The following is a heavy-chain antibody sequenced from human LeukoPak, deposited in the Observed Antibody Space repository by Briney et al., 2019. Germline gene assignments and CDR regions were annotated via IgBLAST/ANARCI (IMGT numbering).Heavy chain of an antibody. V-gene: IGHV1/OR15-2*02. CDR2: INMYNGST. CDR3: ARVVGNYVWGSYRPEGCFDS. D-gene: IGHD3-16*02. CDR1: GYTFTDYY. J-gene: IGHJ4*02. Sequence: ASVKVSCKASGYTFTDYYMHWVRQAPGQGPEWMGWINMYNGSTNYAQKLQGRVTMTTDTSTSTAYMELRSLRSDDTAVYYCARVVGNYVWGSYRPEGCFDSWGQGTLVTVSS.